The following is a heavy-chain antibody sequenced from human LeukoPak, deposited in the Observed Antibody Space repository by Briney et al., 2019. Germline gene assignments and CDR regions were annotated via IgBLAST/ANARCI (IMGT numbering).Heavy chain of an antibody. J-gene: IGHJ3*02. CDR1: GYAFTGYY. CDR2: INPNSGGT. Sequence: ASVKVSCKASGYAFTGYYMHWVRHAPGQGLEWMGWINPNSGGTNYAQKFQGRVTMTRDTSISTAYMELSRLRSDDTAVYYCARDLRPTMIVVVGREKNAFDIWGQGTMVTVSS. V-gene: IGHV1-2*02. D-gene: IGHD3-22*01. CDR3: ARDLRPTMIVVVGREKNAFDI.